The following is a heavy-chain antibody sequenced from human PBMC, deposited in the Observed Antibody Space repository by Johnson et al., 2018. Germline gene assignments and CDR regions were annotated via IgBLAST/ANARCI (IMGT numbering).Heavy chain of an antibody. J-gene: IGHJ6*02. D-gene: IGHD6-6*01. CDR1: GGSIRSDY. Sequence: QVQLQESGPGLVKXSETLSLXCSVSGGSIRSDYWSWIRQPPGKGLEWIGYIYYTGSTNYNPSLKNRVTISVDTSKNTLYLKMNSLRAEDTAVYYCAISKFSSSSFLYYYGMDVWGQGTTVTVSS. CDR2: IYYTGST. V-gene: IGHV4-59*12. CDR3: AISKFSSSSFLYYYGMDV.